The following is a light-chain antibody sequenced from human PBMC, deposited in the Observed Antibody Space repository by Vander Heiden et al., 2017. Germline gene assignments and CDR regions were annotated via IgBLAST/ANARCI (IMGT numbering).Light chain of an antibody. CDR2: QER. J-gene: IGLJ1*01. V-gene: IGLV3-1*01. CDR1: NLGEKF. Sequence: SYEFTQPPSVSVPPGQAATITVSGKNLGEKFVSWYQHKSGQSHVLVMYQERRRPSGIPDRFAASHSGDTATLTIGDIQAMDEADYYCQAWDSSVLYVFGSGTKVTVL. CDR3: QAWDSSVLYV.